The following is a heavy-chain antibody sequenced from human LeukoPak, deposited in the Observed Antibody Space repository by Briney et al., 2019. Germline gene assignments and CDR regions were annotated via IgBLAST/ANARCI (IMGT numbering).Heavy chain of an antibody. CDR2: IIPIFGTA. J-gene: IGHJ4*02. CDR1: GGTFSSYA. D-gene: IGHD3-22*01. CDR3: ARDIPRDWYDSSGYLDY. V-gene: IGHV1-69*13. Sequence: SVKVSCKASGGTFSSYAIGWVRQAPGQGLEWMGGIIPIFGTANYAQKFQGRVTITADESTSTAYMELSSLRSEDTAVYYCARDIPRDWYDSSGYLDYWGQGTLVTVSS.